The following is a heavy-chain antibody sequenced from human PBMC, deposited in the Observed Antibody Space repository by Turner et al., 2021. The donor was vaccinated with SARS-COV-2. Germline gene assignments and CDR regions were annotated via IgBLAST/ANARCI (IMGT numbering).Heavy chain of an antibody. CDR2: SYRDGTT. D-gene: IGHD6-19*01. V-gene: IGHV3-53*02. CDR3: AKILSDSIGWYHFDY. J-gene: IGHJ4*02. Sequence: EVQLVETVGGFIQPGGSLRLSCAASGFTVSINYMSWVRQAPGKGLEWVSISYRDGTTNYADSVKGRSIISRDTSKNTLFLQMNSLRVDDTAVYYCAKILSDSIGWYHFDYWGQGILVTVSS. CDR1: GFTVSINY.